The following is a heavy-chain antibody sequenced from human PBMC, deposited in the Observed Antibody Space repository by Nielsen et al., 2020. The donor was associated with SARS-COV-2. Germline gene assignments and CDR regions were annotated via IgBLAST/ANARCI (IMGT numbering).Heavy chain of an antibody. Sequence: SWIRQAPGKGLEWVVRIKSKIDGGTTDYAAPVKDRFTISRDDSKNTVYLDMSSLRTEDTAVYYCATARYCSRTSCSAGTDMFDPWGQGTQVIVSS. CDR3: ATARYCSRTSCSAGTDMFDP. J-gene: IGHJ5*02. CDR2: IKSKIDGGTT. D-gene: IGHD2-2*01. V-gene: IGHV3-15*01.